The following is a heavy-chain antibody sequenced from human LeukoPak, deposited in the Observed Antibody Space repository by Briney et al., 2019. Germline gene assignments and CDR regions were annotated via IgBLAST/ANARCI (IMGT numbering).Heavy chain of an antibody. CDR1: GYTFTSHG. CDR2: ISAYNGNT. J-gene: IGHJ4*02. V-gene: IGHV1-18*01. CDR3: ARASRWALAGWFDY. D-gene: IGHD5-24*01. Sequence: VASVKVSCKASGYTFTSHGISWVRQAPGQGLEWMGWISAYNGNTNYAQKLQGRVTMTTDTSTSTAYMELRSLRSDDTAVYYCARASRWALAGWFDYWGQGTLVTVSS.